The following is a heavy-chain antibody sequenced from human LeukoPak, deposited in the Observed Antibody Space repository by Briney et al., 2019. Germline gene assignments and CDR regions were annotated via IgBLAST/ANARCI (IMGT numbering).Heavy chain of an antibody. D-gene: IGHD3-10*01. CDR3: ARTKFPLGSYPFDY. CDR2: IYYSGST. J-gene: IGHJ4*02. V-gene: IGHV4-59*01. CDR1: RGSLSSYY. Sequence: SETLSLTSTQPRGSLSSYYWSWIREPPREGPGWGGHIYYSGSTNYNPCLKRRVTISVDTSKNQFSLKLSSVTAADTAVYYCARTKFPLGSYPFDYWGQGTLVTVSS.